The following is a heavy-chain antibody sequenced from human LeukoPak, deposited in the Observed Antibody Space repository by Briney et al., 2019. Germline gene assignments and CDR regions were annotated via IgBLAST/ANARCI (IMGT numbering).Heavy chain of an antibody. CDR3: ARASVGSYFSDY. Sequence: SQTLSLTCAISGDSVSSNTVAWNWIRQSPSRGLEWLGRTYYRSKWYYDYAMAVKSRVTISVDTSKNQVSLQLNSVTPEDTAVYYCARASVGSYFSDYWGQGTLVTVSS. CDR1: GDSVSSNTVA. J-gene: IGHJ4*02. V-gene: IGHV6-1*01. D-gene: IGHD1-26*01. CDR2: TYYRSKWYY.